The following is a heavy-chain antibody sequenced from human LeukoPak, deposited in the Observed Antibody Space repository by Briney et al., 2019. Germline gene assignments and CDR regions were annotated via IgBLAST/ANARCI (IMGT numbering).Heavy chain of an antibody. Sequence: SVYLSCTASGGTFSSDAISWVRHPPAPGLGLKGGIIPIFGTTNYAQKFQGRVTISADKSTSTAYMELSSLRAEDTAVYYCARWAFEEYYYGSGSYQEDYWGQGTLVTVSS. D-gene: IGHD3-10*01. J-gene: IGHJ4*02. CDR3: ARWAFEEYYYGSGSYQEDY. V-gene: IGHV1-69*06. CDR1: GGTFSSDA. CDR2: IIPIFGTT.